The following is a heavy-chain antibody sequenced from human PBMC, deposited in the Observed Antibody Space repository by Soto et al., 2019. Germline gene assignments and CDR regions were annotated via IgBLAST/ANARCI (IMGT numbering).Heavy chain of an antibody. CDR2: IKQDGSEK. J-gene: IGHJ6*02. CDR3: ARDTARDILGGMDV. Sequence: PGGSLRLSCAASGFTFSSYWMSWVRQAPGKGLEWVANIKQDGSEKYYVDSVKGRFTISRDNAKNSLYLQMNSLRAEDTAVYYCARDTARDILGGMDVWSQGTTVTVS. D-gene: IGHD3-9*01. CDR1: GFTFSSYW. V-gene: IGHV3-7*01.